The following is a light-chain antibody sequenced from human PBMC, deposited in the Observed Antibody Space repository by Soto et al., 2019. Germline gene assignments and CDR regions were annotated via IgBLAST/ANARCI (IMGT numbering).Light chain of an antibody. Sequence: EIVLTQSPATPPSSPGERATLSCRASQSVSSYLAWYQQKPGQAPRLLIYDASNRATGIPARLSCSGSGRDYALTISSLEPEDVAVYYCQQRSNWPPYTFGQGTKLEIK. CDR2: DAS. CDR1: QSVSSY. CDR3: QQRSNWPPYT. J-gene: IGKJ2*01. V-gene: IGKV3-11*02.